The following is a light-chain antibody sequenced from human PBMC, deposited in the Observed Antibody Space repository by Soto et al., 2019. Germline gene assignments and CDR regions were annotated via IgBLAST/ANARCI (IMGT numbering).Light chain of an antibody. V-gene: IGKV1-27*01. Sequence: DVQMTQSPSSLSAFVGDRVTITCRASQGIAPYLAWFQQKPGKVPKLLIYATSTLQSGVPSRFSGSGSGTDFTLTVTSLQPEDVGTYYCQKYNSAPRTFGGGTKVEIK. CDR1: QGIAPY. CDR2: ATS. J-gene: IGKJ4*01. CDR3: QKYNSAPRT.